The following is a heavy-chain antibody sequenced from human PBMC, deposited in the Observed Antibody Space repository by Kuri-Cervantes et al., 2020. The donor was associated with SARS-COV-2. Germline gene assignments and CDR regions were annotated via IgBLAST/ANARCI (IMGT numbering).Heavy chain of an antibody. CDR3: ARGRTVLIAARLRYYYYMDV. D-gene: IGHD6-6*01. J-gene: IGHJ6*03. V-gene: IGHV4-4*07. Sequence: SETLSLTCTVSGGSISSYYWSWIRQPAGKGLEWIGRIYTSGRTNYNPSLKSRVTISVDTSKNQFSLKLSSVTAADTAVYYCARGRTVLIAARLRYYYYMDVWGKGTTVTVSS. CDR1: GGSISSYY. CDR2: IYTSGRT.